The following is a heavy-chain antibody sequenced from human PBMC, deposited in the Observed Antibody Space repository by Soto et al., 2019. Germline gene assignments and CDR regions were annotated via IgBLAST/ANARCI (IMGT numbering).Heavy chain of an antibody. Sequence: ASVKVSCKASGYTFTNYAMHWVRQAPGQRLEWMGWINVGNVNTKYSQKFQGRVTITRDTSASTAYMELSSLRSEDTAVYYCARVSGYYLPDYWGQGTLVTVSS. V-gene: IGHV1-3*01. CDR3: ARVSGYYLPDY. D-gene: IGHD5-12*01. J-gene: IGHJ4*02. CDR2: INVGNVNT. CDR1: GYTFTNYA.